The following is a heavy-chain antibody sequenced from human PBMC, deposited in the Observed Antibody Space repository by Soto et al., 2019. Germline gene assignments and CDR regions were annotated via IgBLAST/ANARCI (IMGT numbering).Heavy chain of an antibody. CDR2: ISSRSYTI. CDR3: ARGGSSSDNGMAV. D-gene: IGHD6-6*01. J-gene: IGHJ6*02. Sequence: EVQLVESGGGLVQPGGSLRLSCAASGFSCSTYSMNWVRQAPGKGLEWVSYISSRSYTIYYVDSVKGRFTISRDNAKNSLYLQMTSMRDEDTAGYYCARGGSSSDNGMAVWGQGTTVTVSS. CDR1: GFSCSTYS. V-gene: IGHV3-48*02.